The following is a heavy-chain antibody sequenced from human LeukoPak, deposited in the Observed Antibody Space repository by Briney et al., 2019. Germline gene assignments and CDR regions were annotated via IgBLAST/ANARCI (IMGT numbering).Heavy chain of an antibody. CDR3: ARHGARYCSGGSCYPDAFDI. CDR1: SGSISSSSYY. D-gene: IGHD2-15*01. CDR2: IYYSGST. Sequence: SSETMSLTWSVCSGSISSSSYYWGWIRQPPGKGLEWIGSIYYSGSTYYNPSLKTRVTISFDTATNQFSLKLSSVTAADTAVYYCARHGARYCSGGSCYPDAFDIWGQGTMVTVSS. J-gene: IGHJ3*02. V-gene: IGHV4-39*01.